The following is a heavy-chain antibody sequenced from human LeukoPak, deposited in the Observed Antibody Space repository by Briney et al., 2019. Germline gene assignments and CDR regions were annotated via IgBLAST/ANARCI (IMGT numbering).Heavy chain of an antibody. CDR3: ARESPPPYSSSWLPAGGYYMDV. Sequence: PSETLSLTCTVSGGSISSYYWSWIRQPPGKGLEWIGYIYYSGSTNYNPSLKSRVTISVDTSKNPFSLKLSPVTAADTAVYYCARESPPPYSSSWLPAGGYYMDVWGKGTTVTVSS. D-gene: IGHD6-13*01. V-gene: IGHV4-59*01. J-gene: IGHJ6*03. CDR1: GGSISSYY. CDR2: IYYSGST.